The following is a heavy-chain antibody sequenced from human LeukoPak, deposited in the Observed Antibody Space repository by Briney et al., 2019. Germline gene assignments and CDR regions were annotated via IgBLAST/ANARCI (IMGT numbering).Heavy chain of an antibody. CDR3: ARSSTFGGVIVIPYYYYYYGMDV. Sequence: ASVKVSCKASGYTFTSYYMHWVRQAPGQGLEWMGIINPSGGSTSYAQKFQGRVTMTRDTSTSTVYMELSSLRSEDTAVYYYARSSTFGGVIVIPYYYYYYGMDVWGKGTTVTVSS. J-gene: IGHJ6*04. CDR1: GYTFTSYY. CDR2: INPSGGST. V-gene: IGHV1-46*01. D-gene: IGHD3-16*02.